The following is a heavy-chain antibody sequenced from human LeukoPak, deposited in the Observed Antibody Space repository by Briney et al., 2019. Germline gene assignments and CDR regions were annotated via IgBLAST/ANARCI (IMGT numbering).Heavy chain of an antibody. CDR3: ARERSHNDFWSGYSTGAFDT. J-gene: IGHJ3*02. CDR2: ICTSGST. Sequence: SQTLSLTCTVSGGSISSGSYYWSWIRQPAGKGLEWIGRICTSGSTNYNPSLKSRVTISVDTSKNQFPLKLSSVTAADTAVYYCARERSHNDFWSGYSTGAFDTWGQGTMVTVSS. D-gene: IGHD3-3*01. V-gene: IGHV4-61*02. CDR1: GGSISSGSYY.